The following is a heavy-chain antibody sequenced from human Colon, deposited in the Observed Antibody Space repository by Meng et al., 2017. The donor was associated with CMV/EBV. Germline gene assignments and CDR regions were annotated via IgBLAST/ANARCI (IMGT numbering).Heavy chain of an antibody. D-gene: IGHD3-16*01. Sequence: SETLSLTCTVAGGSVSTYYWSWIRQPPGKGLEWIGYAYYRGNTKYNPSLKSRVIVSLDTSKNQFSLKLSSVTAADPAMYYCARSGGVSPRRTYFDYWGQGTLVTVSS. CDR1: GGSVSTYY. V-gene: IGHV4-59*02. J-gene: IGHJ4*02. CDR3: ARSGGVSPRRTYFDY. CDR2: AYYRGNT.